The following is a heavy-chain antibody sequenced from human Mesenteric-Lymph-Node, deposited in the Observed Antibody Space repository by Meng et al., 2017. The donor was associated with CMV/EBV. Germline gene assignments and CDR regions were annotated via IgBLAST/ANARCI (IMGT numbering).Heavy chain of an antibody. Sequence: GESLKISCAASGFTFSNYWMHWVRQVPGKGLVWISRVDTDGSGTTYADSVKGRFTISRDNGKNTLYLQMNSLRVEDTAVYYCVRDNPAGDYWGQGTLVTVSS. J-gene: IGHJ4*02. V-gene: IGHV3-74*01. CDR2: VDTDGSGT. CDR3: VRDNPAGDY. CDR1: GFTFSNYW.